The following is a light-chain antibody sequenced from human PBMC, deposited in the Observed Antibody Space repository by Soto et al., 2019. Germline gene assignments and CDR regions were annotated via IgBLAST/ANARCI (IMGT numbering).Light chain of an antibody. J-gene: IGKJ5*01. CDR2: TAS. CDR1: QGVSTW. V-gene: IGKV1-12*01. CDR3: QQYGSSPIT. Sequence: DIQMTQSPSSVSASVGDRVTITCRASQGVSTWLAWYQQKPGKAPNLLIYTASSLQSGVPSRFSGSGSGTDFTLTISRLEPEDFAVYYCQQYGSSPITFGQGTRLEIK.